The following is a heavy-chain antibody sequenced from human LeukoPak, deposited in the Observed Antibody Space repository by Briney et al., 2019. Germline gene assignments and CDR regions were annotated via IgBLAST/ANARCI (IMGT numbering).Heavy chain of an antibody. V-gene: IGHV4-34*01. J-gene: IGHJ3*02. CDR2: TNHSGST. Sequence: SETLSLTCAVYGGSFSGYYWSWIRQPPGKGLEWIGETNHSGSTNYNPSLKSRVTISVDTSKSQFSLKLSSVTAADTAVYYCARGFRTGGNAFDIWGQGTMVTVSS. D-gene: IGHD3-16*01. CDR1: GGSFSGYY. CDR3: ARGFRTGGNAFDI.